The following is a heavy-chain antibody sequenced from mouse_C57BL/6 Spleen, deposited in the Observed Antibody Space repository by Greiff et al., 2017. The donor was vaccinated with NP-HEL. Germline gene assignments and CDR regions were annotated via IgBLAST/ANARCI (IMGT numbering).Heavy chain of an antibody. CDR1: GYSIPSGYY. CDR2: ISYDGSN. CDR3: ARERYDYGAMDY. D-gene: IGHD2-4*01. Sequence: EVQVVESGPGLVKPSQSLSLTCSVTGYSIPSGYYWNWIRQFPGNKLEWMGYISYDGSNNYNPSLKNRLSITRDTSKNQFFLKLNSVTTEDTATYYCARERYDYGAMDYWGQGTSVTVSS. J-gene: IGHJ4*01. V-gene: IGHV3-6*01.